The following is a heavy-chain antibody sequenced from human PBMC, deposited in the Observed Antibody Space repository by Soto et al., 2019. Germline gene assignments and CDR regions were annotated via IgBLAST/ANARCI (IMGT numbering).Heavy chain of an antibody. CDR1: GGSISSSNW. CDR3: ARSGLYNWNPRYFDY. D-gene: IGHD1-20*01. J-gene: IGHJ4*02. Sequence: QVQLQESGPGLVKPSGTLSLTCAVSGGSISSSNWWSWVRQPPGKGLEWIGEIYHSGSTNYNPSLESRVTISVDKSKNQFSLKLSSVTAADTAVYYCARSGLYNWNPRYFDYWGQGTLVTVSS. V-gene: IGHV4-4*02. CDR2: IYHSGST.